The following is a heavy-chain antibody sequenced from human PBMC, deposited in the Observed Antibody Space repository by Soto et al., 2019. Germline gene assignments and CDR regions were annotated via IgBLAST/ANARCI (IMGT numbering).Heavy chain of an antibody. V-gene: IGHV4-59*01. D-gene: IGHD5-18*01. CDR1: GGSISSYY. CDR3: ARALTAMDPLGYNKHNWFDP. CDR2: IYYSGST. Sequence: SETLSLTCTVSGGSISSYYWSWIRQPPGKGLEWIGYIYYSGSTNYNPSLKSRVTISVDTSKNQFSLKLSSVTAADTAVYYCARALTAMDPLGYNKHNWFDPWGQGTLVTVSS. J-gene: IGHJ5*02.